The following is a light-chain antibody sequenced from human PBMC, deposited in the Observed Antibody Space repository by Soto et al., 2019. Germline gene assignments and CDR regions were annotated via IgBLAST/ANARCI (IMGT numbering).Light chain of an antibody. V-gene: IGLV2-23*01. CDR3: FSYAGSSTFYV. Sequence: QSVLTQPASVSGSPGQSITISCTGPSSDVGSYNLVSWYQQHPGKAPKLMIYEGSKRPSGISDRFSGSKSGNTASLTISGLQAEDEADYYCFSYAGSSTFYVFGTGTKVTV. CDR1: SSDVGSYNL. CDR2: EGS. J-gene: IGLJ1*01.